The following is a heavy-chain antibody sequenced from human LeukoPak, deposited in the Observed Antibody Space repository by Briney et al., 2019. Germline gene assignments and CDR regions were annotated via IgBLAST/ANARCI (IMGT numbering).Heavy chain of an antibody. Sequence: GGSLRLSCAASGFDFSIYRMNWVRQAPGKGLEWVSYIHLSGTPTHYAEVVKGRFSISRDNSKNTLYLQMNSLRAEDTAIYYCAKVGGAYSDSDYWGQGTLVTVSS. D-gene: IGHD2-21*01. V-gene: IGHV3-48*01. CDR3: AKVGGAYSDSDY. CDR2: IHLSGTPT. CDR1: GFDFSIYR. J-gene: IGHJ4*02.